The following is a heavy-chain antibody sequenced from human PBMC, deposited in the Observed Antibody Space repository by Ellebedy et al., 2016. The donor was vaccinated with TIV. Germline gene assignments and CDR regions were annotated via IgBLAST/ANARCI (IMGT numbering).Heavy chain of an antibody. D-gene: IGHD2-2*01. V-gene: IGHV4-34*01. J-gene: IGHJ3*02. CDR2: ISQSGST. CDR1: SGSFTGYS. CDR3: ARGRPYLSDALDI. Sequence: MPSETLSLTCAVYSGSFTGYSWSWIRQQPGQGLAWIGEISQSGSTNYNPSLKSRVSLTEDTSKKQFSLRLTSVTAADTAVYYCARGRPYLSDALDIWGQGTMVTVSS.